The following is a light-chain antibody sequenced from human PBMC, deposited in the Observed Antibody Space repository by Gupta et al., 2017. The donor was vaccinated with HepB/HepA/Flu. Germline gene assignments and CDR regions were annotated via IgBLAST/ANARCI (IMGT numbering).Light chain of an antibody. Sequence: EIVMTQSPVTLSVSPGETATLYCRASQSISANFAWYQQRPGQAPRLLVYGISTRASALPARFSGSGSGTEFTLSISNLQSEDSALYFCQQYNSWPLTFGGGTQVEI. CDR2: GIS. CDR1: QSISAN. J-gene: IGKJ4*01. V-gene: IGKV3-15*01. CDR3: QQYNSWPLT.